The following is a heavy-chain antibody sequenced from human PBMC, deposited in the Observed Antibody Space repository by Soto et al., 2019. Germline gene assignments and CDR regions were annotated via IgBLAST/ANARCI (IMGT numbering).Heavy chain of an antibody. V-gene: IGHV4-59*01. CDR2: IYDSEST. Sequence: PSETLSLTCTVSGGSISGYYWSWVRQSPGKGLEWIGYIYDSESTNYNPSLKSRVTTSVDTSKNQLSLKLSSVTAADTAVYYCARANWNYGPFDPWGQGTLVTVSS. D-gene: IGHD1-7*01. CDR3: ARANWNYGPFDP. CDR1: GGSISGYY. J-gene: IGHJ5*02.